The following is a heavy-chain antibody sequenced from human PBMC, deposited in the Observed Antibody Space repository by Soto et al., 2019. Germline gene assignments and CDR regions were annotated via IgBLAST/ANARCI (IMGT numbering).Heavy chain of an antibody. J-gene: IGHJ4*02. CDR3: ARRRRGSSTWFDF. D-gene: IGHD2-2*01. CDR1: GGSFSPYI. V-gene: IGHV4-34*02. Sequence: QVQLQQWGAGLLKPSETLSLTCAVYGGSFSPYIWSWIRQPPGKGLEWIGESSHNGVTDFSPSVTSRATVSVDTSKNQFSLNLTSVTAADTAVYYCARRRRGSSTWFDFWGQGTLVVVSS. CDR2: SSHNGVT.